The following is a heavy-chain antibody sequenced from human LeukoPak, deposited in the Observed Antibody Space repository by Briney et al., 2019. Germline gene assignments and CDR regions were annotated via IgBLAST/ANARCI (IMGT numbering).Heavy chain of an antibody. Sequence: PGGSLRLSCAASGFTFSSYGMHWVRQAPGKGLEWVAFIRYDGSNKYYADSVKGRFTISRDNSKNTLYLQMNSLRAEDTAVYYCAKDPGVDTAHFDYWGQGTLVTVSS. V-gene: IGHV3-30*02. D-gene: IGHD5-18*01. CDR1: GFTFSSYG. J-gene: IGHJ4*02. CDR2: IRYDGSNK. CDR3: AKDPGVDTAHFDY.